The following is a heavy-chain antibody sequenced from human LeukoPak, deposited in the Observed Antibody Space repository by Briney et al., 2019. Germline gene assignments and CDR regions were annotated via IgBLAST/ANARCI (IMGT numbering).Heavy chain of an antibody. Sequence: PGGSLRLSCAASGFAFSSYAMSWVRQPPGKGLEWVSVISRRDDYTYYADSVKGRFTISRDNSKNTLYLQMNSLRAEDTAVYYCARDRATNVAWGQGTLVTVSS. CDR3: ARDRATNVA. CDR2: ISRRDDYT. CDR1: GFAFSSYA. D-gene: IGHD1/OR15-1a*01. V-gene: IGHV3-23*01. J-gene: IGHJ4*02.